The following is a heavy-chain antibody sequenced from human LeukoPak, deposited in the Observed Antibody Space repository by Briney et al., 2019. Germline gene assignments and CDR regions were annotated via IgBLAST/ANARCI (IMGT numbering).Heavy chain of an antibody. J-gene: IGHJ3*01. CDR3: AAEAAYYYDSRDAFYD. D-gene: IGHD3-22*01. CDR1: GFTFTSSA. Sequence: SVKVSCKASGFTFTSSAVQWVRQARGQRLEWIGWIVVGSGNTNYAQKFQERVTITRDMSTSLVYMELSSLRSEDTAVYYCAAEAAYYYDSRDAFYDWGQGTMVTVSS. V-gene: IGHV1-58*01. CDR2: IVVGSGNT.